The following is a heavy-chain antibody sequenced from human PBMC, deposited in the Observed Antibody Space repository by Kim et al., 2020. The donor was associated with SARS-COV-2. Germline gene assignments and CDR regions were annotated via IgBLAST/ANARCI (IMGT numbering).Heavy chain of an antibody. CDR2: IYYSGST. CDR3: ARFEYSSSSANFDY. Sequence: SETLSLTCTVSGGSISSYYWSWIRQPPGKGLEWIGYIYYSGSTNYNPSLKSRVTISVDTSKNQFSLKLSSVTAADTAVYYCARFEYSSSSANFDYWGQGTLVTVSS. D-gene: IGHD6-6*01. V-gene: IGHV4-59*08. CDR1: GGSISSYY. J-gene: IGHJ4*02.